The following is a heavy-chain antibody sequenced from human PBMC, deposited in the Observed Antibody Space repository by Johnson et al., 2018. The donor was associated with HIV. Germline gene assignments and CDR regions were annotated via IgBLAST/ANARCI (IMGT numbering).Heavy chain of an antibody. Sequence: VQLVESGGGLVQPGGSLRLSCAASGFTFSSYWMSWVRQAPGKGLEWVANIKQDGTEKYYVGPVKGRFTISRDNAKNSLYLQMNSLRAEDTAVYYCARDGPWLQSQRDAFDVWGRGTMVTVSS. CDR1: GFTFSSYW. D-gene: IGHD5-24*01. CDR3: ARDGPWLQSQRDAFDV. J-gene: IGHJ3*01. V-gene: IGHV3-7*01. CDR2: IKQDGTEK.